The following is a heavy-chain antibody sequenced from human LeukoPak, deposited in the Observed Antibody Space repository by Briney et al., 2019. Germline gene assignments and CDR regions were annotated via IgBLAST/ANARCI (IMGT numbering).Heavy chain of an antibody. Sequence: SGTLSLTCAVSGGSISSSNWWSWVRQPPGKGLEWIGEIYHSGSTNYIPSLKSRVTISVDKSKNQFSLKLSSVTAADTAVYYCASYDSSGYYADYWGQGTLVTVSS. D-gene: IGHD3-22*01. CDR3: ASYDSSGYYADY. J-gene: IGHJ4*02. CDR1: GGSISSSNW. V-gene: IGHV4-4*02. CDR2: IYHSGST.